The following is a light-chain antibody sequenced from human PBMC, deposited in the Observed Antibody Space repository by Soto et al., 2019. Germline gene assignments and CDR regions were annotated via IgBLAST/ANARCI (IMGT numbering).Light chain of an antibody. CDR2: DVS. J-gene: IGLJ2*01. V-gene: IGLV2-14*01. Sequence: QSALTQPASVSGSPGQSITISCTGTSSDVGGYNFVSWYQQHPGTAPKLMIYDVSNRPSGVSNRFSGSKSGNTASLTISGLQPEDEADYYWSSYTSSSTVVFGGGTKVTVL. CDR3: SSYTSSSTVV. CDR1: SSDVGGYNF.